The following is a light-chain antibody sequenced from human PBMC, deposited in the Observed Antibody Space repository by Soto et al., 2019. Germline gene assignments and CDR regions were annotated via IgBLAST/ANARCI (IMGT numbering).Light chain of an antibody. CDR1: QSISSW. CDR3: QQYHFYPIT. V-gene: IGKV1-5*03. CDR2: KAS. Sequence: DIQMTQSPSTLSASVGDRVTITCRASQSISSWLAWYQQKPGKAPKLLIYKASSLESGVPSRFRGSGSGTEFTITISSLQPDDFAPYFCQQYHFYPITFGHGTRLEIK. J-gene: IGKJ5*01.